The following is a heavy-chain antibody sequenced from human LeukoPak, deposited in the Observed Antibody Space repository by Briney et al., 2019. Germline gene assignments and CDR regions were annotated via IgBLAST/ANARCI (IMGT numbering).Heavy chain of an antibody. Sequence: RPSETLSLTCTVSGVSISSYYWSWIRQPPGKGLEWIGYIYYSGSTNYNPSLKSRVTISVDTSKNQFSLKLSSVTAADTAVYYCARDGSGSYYYYGMDVWGQGTTVTVSS. J-gene: IGHJ6*02. CDR3: ARDGSGSYYYYGMDV. CDR2: IYYSGST. D-gene: IGHD3-10*01. CDR1: GVSISSYY. V-gene: IGHV4-59*01.